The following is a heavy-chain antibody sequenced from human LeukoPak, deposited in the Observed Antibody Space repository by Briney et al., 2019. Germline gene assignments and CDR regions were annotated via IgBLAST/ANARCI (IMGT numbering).Heavy chain of an antibody. Sequence: PSETLSLTCAVYGGSFSGYYWSWIRQPPGKGLEWIGEINHSGSTNYNPSLKSRVTISVDTSKNQFSLKLSSVTAADTAAYYCAREECSGGSCYSRGGYYTDVWGKGTTVTVSS. CDR2: INHSGST. D-gene: IGHD2-15*01. J-gene: IGHJ6*03. V-gene: IGHV4-34*01. CDR3: AREECSGGSCYSRGGYYTDV. CDR1: GGSFSGYY.